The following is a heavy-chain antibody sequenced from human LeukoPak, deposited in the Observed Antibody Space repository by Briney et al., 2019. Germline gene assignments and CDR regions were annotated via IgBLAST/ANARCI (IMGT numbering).Heavy chain of an antibody. CDR2: FDPEDGET. J-gene: IGHJ2*01. D-gene: IGHD4-17*01. Sequence: ASVKVSCKVSGYTLTELSMHWVRQAPGKGLEWMGGFDPEDGETIYAQKFEGRVTMTEDTSTDTAYMELSSLRSEDTAVYYCATDITTTVRAWYFDLWGRGTLVTVSS. V-gene: IGHV1-24*01. CDR1: GYTLTELS. CDR3: ATDITTTVRAWYFDL.